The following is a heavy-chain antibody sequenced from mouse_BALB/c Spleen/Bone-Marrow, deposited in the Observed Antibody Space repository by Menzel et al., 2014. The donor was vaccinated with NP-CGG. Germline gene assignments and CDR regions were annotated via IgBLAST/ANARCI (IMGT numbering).Heavy chain of an antibody. CDR1: GFTFSSYT. V-gene: IGHV5-12-2*01. Sequence: EVMLVESGGGLVQPGGSLKLSCAAPGFTFSSYTMSWVRQTPEKRLEWVAYISNGGGSTYYPDTVKGRFTISRDNAKNTLYLQMGSLKSEDTAMYYCARHGYYGSRAMDYWGQGTSVTVSS. J-gene: IGHJ4*01. CDR2: ISNGGGST. D-gene: IGHD1-1*01. CDR3: ARHGYYGSRAMDY.